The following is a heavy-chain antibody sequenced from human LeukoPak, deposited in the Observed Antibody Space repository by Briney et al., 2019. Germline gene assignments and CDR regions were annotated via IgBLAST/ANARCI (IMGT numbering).Heavy chain of an antibody. CDR3: ATDGMVRGPDAWFDS. J-gene: IGHJ5*01. V-gene: IGHV4-61*02. Sequence: SETLSLTCNVSGGSISSGRYYWSWIRQPAGKGLEWIGRIYTRGSTNYNPSLKSRVTMSVDTSKNQFSLKLSSVTAADTAVYYCATDGMVRGPDAWFDSWGQGTLVTVSS. D-gene: IGHD3-10*01. CDR2: IYTRGST. CDR1: GGSISSGRYY.